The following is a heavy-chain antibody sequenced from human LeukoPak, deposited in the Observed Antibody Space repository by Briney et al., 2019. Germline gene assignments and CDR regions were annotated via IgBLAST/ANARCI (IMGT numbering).Heavy chain of an antibody. V-gene: IGHV3-49*04. CDR2: IRSKAYGGTT. D-gene: IGHD3-16*02. J-gene: IGHJ4*02. CDR3: TREAITFGGVIVD. CDR1: GFTFSTYT. Sequence: GGSLRLSCAASGFTFSTYTMAWVRQAPGKGLEWVGFIRSKAYGGTTEYAASVRGRFTISRDDSKSIAYLQMNSLKTGDTAVYYCTREAITFGGVIVDWGQGTLVTVSS.